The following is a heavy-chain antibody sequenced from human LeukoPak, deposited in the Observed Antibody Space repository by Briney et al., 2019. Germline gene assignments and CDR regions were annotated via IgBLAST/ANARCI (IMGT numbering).Heavy chain of an antibody. Sequence: GGSLRLSCAASGFTFSSYSMNWVRQAPGKGLEWVSYISSSSSTLYYADSVKGRFTISRDNAKNSLYLQMNSLRAEDTAVYYCARGHGLLDYWGQGTLVTVSS. D-gene: IGHD3/OR15-3a*01. CDR2: ISSSSSTL. CDR3: ARGHGLLDY. J-gene: IGHJ4*02. CDR1: GFTFSSYS. V-gene: IGHV3-48*01.